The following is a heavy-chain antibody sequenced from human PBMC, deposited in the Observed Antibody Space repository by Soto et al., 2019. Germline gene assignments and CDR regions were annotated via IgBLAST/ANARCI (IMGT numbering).Heavy chain of an antibody. D-gene: IGHD6-6*01. Sequence: GGSLRLSCAASEFTFRTYWMYWVRQGPGKGLEWVSRINGDGRRTRYAASGKGRFTMSRDNAKNTLYLEMSSLRAEDTAVYYCARGEYSNAYYSPTYYYMDVWGKGATVTVSS. V-gene: IGHV3-74*01. J-gene: IGHJ6*03. CDR3: ARGEYSNAYYSPTYYYMDV. CDR1: EFTFRTYW. CDR2: INGDGRRT.